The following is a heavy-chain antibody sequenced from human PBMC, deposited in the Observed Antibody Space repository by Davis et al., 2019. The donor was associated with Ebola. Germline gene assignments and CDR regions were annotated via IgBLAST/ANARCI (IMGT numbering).Heavy chain of an antibody. V-gene: IGHV4-39*07. J-gene: IGHJ4*02. Sequence: SETLSLTCTVSGGSISSYYWGWIRQPPGKGLEWIGSIYYSGSTYYNPSLKSRVTISVDTSKNQFSLKLSSVTAADTAVYYCARVAYYYDSSGYHNGGFDYWGQGTLVTVSS. CDR3: ARVAYYYDSSGYHNGGFDY. D-gene: IGHD3-22*01. CDR2: IYYSGST. CDR1: GGSISSYY.